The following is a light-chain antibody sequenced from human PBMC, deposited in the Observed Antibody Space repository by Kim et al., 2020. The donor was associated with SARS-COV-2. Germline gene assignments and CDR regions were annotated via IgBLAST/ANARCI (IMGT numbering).Light chain of an antibody. CDR2: AAS. CDR3: PQYYSYPQA. J-gene: IGKJ2*01. CDR1: QGISSY. Sequence: AIRMTQSPSSFSASTGDRVTITCRASQGISSYLAWYQQKPGKAPKLLIYAASTLQSGVPSRFSGSGSGTDFTLTISCLQSEDFATYHCPQYYSYPQACGQGTKREI. V-gene: IGKV1-8*01.